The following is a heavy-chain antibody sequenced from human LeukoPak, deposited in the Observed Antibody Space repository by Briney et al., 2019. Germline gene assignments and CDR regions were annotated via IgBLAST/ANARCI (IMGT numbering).Heavy chain of an antibody. CDR3: AKISSSAESNFDY. J-gene: IGHJ4*02. V-gene: IGHV3-11*04. CDR1: GFTFSDYY. D-gene: IGHD6-25*01. Sequence: KAGGSLRLSCAASGFTFSDYYMSWIRQAPGKGLEWISYISSGSNTIFYADSVQGRFTISRDNSKNSLFLQMNSLRADDTAVYFCAKISSSAESNFDYWGQGTLLTVSS. CDR2: ISSGSNTI.